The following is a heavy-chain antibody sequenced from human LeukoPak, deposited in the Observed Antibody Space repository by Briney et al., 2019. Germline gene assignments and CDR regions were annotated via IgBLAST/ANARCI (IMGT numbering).Heavy chain of an antibody. CDR3: AKIPPVVVPAAPADNGYDLDY. CDR2: IRIDGSNK. J-gene: IGHJ4*02. D-gene: IGHD2-2*01. Sequence: PGGSLRLSCAASGCTFSSYGMYWVCQAPAQGLERVAFIRIDGSNKYYADSAKGRFTISRDNSKNTLYLQMNSLRAEDTAVYYCAKIPPVVVPAAPADNGYDLDYWGQGTLVTVSS. V-gene: IGHV3-30*02. CDR1: GCTFSSYG.